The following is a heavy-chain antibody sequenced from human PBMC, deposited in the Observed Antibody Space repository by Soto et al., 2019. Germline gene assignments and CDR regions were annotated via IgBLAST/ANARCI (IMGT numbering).Heavy chain of an antibody. V-gene: IGHV3-74*01. CDR3: ARAPHPGFDY. J-gene: IGHJ4*02. Sequence: PGGSLRLSCAASGLTFSSYWMHWVRQAPGKGLVWVSRINGDGTSTGYADSVKGRFTISRDNARNTLYLQMNSLRAEDTAVYYCARAPHPGFDYWGRGTLVTVSS. CDR1: GLTFSSYW. CDR2: INGDGTST.